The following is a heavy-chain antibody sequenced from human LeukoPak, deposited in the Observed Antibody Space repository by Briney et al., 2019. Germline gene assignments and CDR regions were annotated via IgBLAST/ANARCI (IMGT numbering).Heavy chain of an antibody. Sequence: SQTLSLTCAVSGGSISSGGYSWSWIRQPPGKGLEWIGYIYHSGSTYYNPSLKSRVTISVDRSKNQFSLKLSSVTAADTAVYYCARDRHGPTTAHHSWFDPWGQGILVTVSS. J-gene: IGHJ5*02. CDR3: ARDRHGPTTAHHSWFDP. CDR2: IYHSGST. V-gene: IGHV4-30-2*01. CDR1: GGSISSGGYS. D-gene: IGHD4-17*01.